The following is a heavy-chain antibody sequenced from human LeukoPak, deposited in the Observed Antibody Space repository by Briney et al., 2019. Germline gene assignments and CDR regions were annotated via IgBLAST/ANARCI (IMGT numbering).Heavy chain of an antibody. CDR1: GYTFTSYD. CDR2: MNPNSGNT. J-gene: IGHJ4*02. CDR3: ARGGQDIVVVPAAILGYYFDY. Sequence: ASVTVSCKASGYTFTSYDINWVRQATGRGLEWMGWMNPNSGNTGYAQKFQGRVTMTRNTSISTAYMELSSLRSEDTAVYYCARGGQDIVVVPAAILGYYFDYWGQGTLVTVSS. V-gene: IGHV1-8*01. D-gene: IGHD2-2*01.